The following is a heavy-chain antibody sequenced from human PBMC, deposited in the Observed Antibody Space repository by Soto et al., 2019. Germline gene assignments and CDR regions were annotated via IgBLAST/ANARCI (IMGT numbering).Heavy chain of an antibody. Sequence: ASVKVSCKTSGYPFPSFEVHWIRQAPGQRPEWMGGISNAGSGNTKYSQKFQDRLTITGDKRATTVYMALSSLTSEDTATYYCARKSNHYQDFFQNWGQGTQVTVSS. J-gene: IGHJ4*02. CDR1: GYPFPSFE. D-gene: IGHD2-2*01. CDR2: ISNAGSGNT. V-gene: IGHV1-3*01. CDR3: ARKSNHYQDFFQN.